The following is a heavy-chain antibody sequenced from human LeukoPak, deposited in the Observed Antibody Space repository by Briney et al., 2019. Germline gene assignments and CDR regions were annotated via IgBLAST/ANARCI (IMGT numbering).Heavy chain of an antibody. D-gene: IGHD5-24*01. CDR3: ARMGRWLQTIRDY. CDR2: IYYSGNT. Sequence: SETLSLTCTVSGGSISPYYWSWIRQPPGKGLEWLGYIYYSGNTEYKPSLKSRVAMSVDTSKNQFSLKLSSVTAADTAVYYCARMGRWLQTIRDYWGQGTLVTVSS. J-gene: IGHJ4*02. CDR1: GGSISPYY. V-gene: IGHV4-59*12.